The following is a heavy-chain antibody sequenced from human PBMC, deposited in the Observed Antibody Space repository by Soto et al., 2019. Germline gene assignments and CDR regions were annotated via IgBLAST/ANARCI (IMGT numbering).Heavy chain of an antibody. CDR1: GFTFSTYW. J-gene: IGHJ5*02. CDR2: INQDGSEK. CDR3: SRSLNS. Sequence: GGSLRLSCAASGFTFSTYWMDWVRQTPGKGLEWVANINQDGSEKNYVDSVKGRFTISRDNAKNSLYLQMSSLTAEDSALYYCSRSLNSWGQGTLVTVSS. V-gene: IGHV3-7*01.